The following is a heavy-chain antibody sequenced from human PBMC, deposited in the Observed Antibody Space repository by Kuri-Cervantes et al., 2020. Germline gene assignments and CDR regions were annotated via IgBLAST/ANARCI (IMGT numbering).Heavy chain of an antibody. J-gene: IGHJ4*02. CDR1: GFTFSSYS. Sequence: GESLKISCAASGFTFSSYSMNWVRQAPGKGLEWVSSISSNSSYIYYADSVKGRFTISRDNSKNTLYLQMNSLRAEDTAVYYCARGHDYWGQGTLVTVSS. CDR3: ARGHDY. CDR2: ISSNSSYI. V-gene: IGHV3-21*04.